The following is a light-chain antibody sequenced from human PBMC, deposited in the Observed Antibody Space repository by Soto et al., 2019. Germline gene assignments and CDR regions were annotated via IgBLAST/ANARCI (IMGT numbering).Light chain of an antibody. CDR1: QFMSVW. J-gene: IGKJ3*01. CDR3: QQYNRFPLT. Sequence: DIQMTQSPSTLSASVGDRVTITCRASQFMSVWLAWYQQKPGTAPKLLIYKASSLESGVPTRFSGSGSGTEFTLTISSLQPDDSATYYCQQYNRFPLTFGPGTKVDIK. CDR2: KAS. V-gene: IGKV1-5*03.